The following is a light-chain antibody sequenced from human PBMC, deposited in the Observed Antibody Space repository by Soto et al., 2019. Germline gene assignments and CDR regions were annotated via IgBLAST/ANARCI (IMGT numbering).Light chain of an antibody. CDR3: QQHNTYPPT. CDR2: AAS. V-gene: IGKV1-9*01. Sequence: DIQLTQSPFLLSASVGDRVTITCRASLGISNYLAWYQQQPGKAPNLLMYAASTLQSGVPSRFSGSGSGTEFTLTISSLQPEDFATYYCQQHNTYPPTFGQGTKVEVK. J-gene: IGKJ1*01. CDR1: LGISNY.